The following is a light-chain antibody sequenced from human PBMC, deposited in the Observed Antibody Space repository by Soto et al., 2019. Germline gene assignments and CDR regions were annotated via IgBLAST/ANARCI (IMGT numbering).Light chain of an antibody. Sequence: EIVLTQSPGTLSLSPGEISTLSCRADRSVSDTLLTWFQQKPGQAPRLLIFGTSNRAPGIPDRFSGSGSGTDFTLTISRLEPDDFAVYYCQHYGDSSWTFGQGTKVDIK. CDR2: GTS. J-gene: IGKJ1*01. CDR1: RSVSDTL. CDR3: QHYGDSSWT. V-gene: IGKV3-20*01.